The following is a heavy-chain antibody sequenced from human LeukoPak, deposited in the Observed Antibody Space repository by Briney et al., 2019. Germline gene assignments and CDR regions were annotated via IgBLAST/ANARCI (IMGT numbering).Heavy chain of an antibody. D-gene: IGHD4-17*01. CDR1: GFTFSDYY. CDR2: ISNTDNII. J-gene: IGHJ4*02. V-gene: IGHV3-11*01. CDR3: ARGGGAFDY. Sequence: AGSLRLSCAASGFTFSDYYMSWIRQAPAKELQWGSYISNTDNIIYYEDSVKGRFTTSMDNAKISLYLQMNSLRAADTAVYYCARGGGAFDYWGQGTLVTVCS.